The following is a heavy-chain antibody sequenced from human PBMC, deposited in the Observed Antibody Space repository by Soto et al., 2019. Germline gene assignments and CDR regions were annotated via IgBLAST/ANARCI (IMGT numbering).Heavy chain of an antibody. Sequence: QITLKESGPTLVKPTQPLTLTCTFSGLSLSTTGVGVGWIRQTPGKALEWLALIYWDDDKRYSPSLKSRLTITKDTSKNEVVLTMTNMDPGDTATYYCVQSRCGGDCLQSYSSHSYYGLDVWGQGTTVTVSS. V-gene: IGHV2-5*02. CDR3: VQSRCGGDCLQSYSSHSYYGLDV. J-gene: IGHJ6*02. D-gene: IGHD2-21*02. CDR1: GLSLSTTGVG. CDR2: IYWDDDK.